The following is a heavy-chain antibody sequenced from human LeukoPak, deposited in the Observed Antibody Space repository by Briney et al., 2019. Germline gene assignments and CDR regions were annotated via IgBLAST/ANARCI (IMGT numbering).Heavy chain of an antibody. J-gene: IGHJ3*02. CDR2: IIPIFGTA. V-gene: IGHV1-69*01. CDR3: ARDPPSWRELGREAFDI. CDR1: GGTFSSYA. Sequence: SVKVSCKASGGTFSSYAISWVRQAPGQGLEWMGGIIPIFGTANYAQKFQGRVTITADESTSTAYMELSSPRSEDTAVYYCARDPPSWRELGREAFDIWGQGTMVTVSS. D-gene: IGHD1-26*01.